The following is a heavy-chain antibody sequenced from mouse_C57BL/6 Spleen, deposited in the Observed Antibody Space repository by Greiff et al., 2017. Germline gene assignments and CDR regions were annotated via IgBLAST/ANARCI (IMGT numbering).Heavy chain of an antibody. CDR3: ARSGFITTVVAPFAY. Sequence: EVKLQESGPVLVKPGASVKMSCKASGYTFTDYYMNWVKQSHGKSLEWIGVINPYNGGTSYNQKFKGKATLTVDKSSSTAYMELNSLTSEDSAVYYCARSGFITTVVAPFAYWGQGTLVTVSA. CDR1: GYTFTDYY. V-gene: IGHV1-19*01. J-gene: IGHJ3*01. CDR2: INPYNGGT. D-gene: IGHD1-1*01.